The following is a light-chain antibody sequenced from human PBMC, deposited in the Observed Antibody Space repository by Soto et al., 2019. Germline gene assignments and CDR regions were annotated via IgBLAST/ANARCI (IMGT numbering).Light chain of an antibody. CDR2: YVC. CDR1: RTDVADGYDY. V-gene: IGLV2-14*03. CDR3: TSYTSSTPFYV. J-gene: IGLJ1*01. Sequence: QSVLTQPASVSGSPGQSIAISCTGVRTDVADGYDYVSWYQQHPGLALQLIIYYVCYWPSCVSDRFSGSKSGNTASLTISGLQAEDEAEYYCTSYTSSTPFYVFGTGTKVTVL.